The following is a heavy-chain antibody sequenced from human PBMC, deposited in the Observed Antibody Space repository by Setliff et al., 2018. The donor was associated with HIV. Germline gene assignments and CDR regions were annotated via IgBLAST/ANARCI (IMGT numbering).Heavy chain of an antibody. CDR3: ARGYLISGTQKSYYMDV. Sequence: ASVKVSCKASGYIFTSYDINWVRQATGQGLEWMGWVNPNSGNTGYAQKLQGRVTITRNTSINTAYMELSSLRSEDTAVYYCARGYLISGTQKSYYMDVWGKGTTVTVSS. J-gene: IGHJ6*03. CDR1: GYIFTSYD. CDR2: VNPNSGNT. V-gene: IGHV1-8*03. D-gene: IGHD1-26*01.